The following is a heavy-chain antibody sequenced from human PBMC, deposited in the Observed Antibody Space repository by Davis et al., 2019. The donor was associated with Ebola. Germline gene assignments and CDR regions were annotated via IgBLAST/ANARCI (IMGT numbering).Heavy chain of an antibody. CDR3: ARDSGLDY. CDR2: IWYDGSNK. J-gene: IGHJ4*02. CDR1: GFTFSSYG. D-gene: IGHD3-10*01. V-gene: IGHV3-33*01. Sequence: GESLKISCAASGFTFSSYGMHWVRQAPGKGLEWVAVIWYDGSNKYYADSVKGRFTISRDSAKNSLYLQMNSLRAEDTAVYYCARDSGLDYWGQGTLVTVSS.